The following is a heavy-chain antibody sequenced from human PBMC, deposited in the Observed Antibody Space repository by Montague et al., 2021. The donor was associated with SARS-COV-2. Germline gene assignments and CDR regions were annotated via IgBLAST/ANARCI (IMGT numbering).Heavy chain of an antibody. Sequence: SLRLSCAASGFTFTYYWMHWVRQAPGKGLAWVSRINNDGSSRIYADSVKGRFTISRDNAKNTLYLQVNSLRVEDTAIYYCAKDPLQGTYVGVGCSFDIWGQGTMVTVSS. J-gene: IGHJ3*02. D-gene: IGHD3-10*01. CDR2: INNDGSSR. V-gene: IGHV3-74*01. CDR1: GFTFTYYW. CDR3: AKDPLQGTYVGVGCSFDI.